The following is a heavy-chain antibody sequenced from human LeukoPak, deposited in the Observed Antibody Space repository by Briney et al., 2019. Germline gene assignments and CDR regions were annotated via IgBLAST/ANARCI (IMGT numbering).Heavy chain of an antibody. V-gene: IGHV1-18*01. Sequence: ASVKVSCKASGYTFTSYGISWVRQAPGQGLEWVGCISAYNGNTNYAQKLQGRVTMTTDKSTSTAYMELRSLRSADTAVYYCARFMGAYYFDYWGQGTLVTVSS. D-gene: IGHD1-26*01. CDR3: ARFMGAYYFDY. CDR1: GYTFTSYG. CDR2: ISAYNGNT. J-gene: IGHJ4*02.